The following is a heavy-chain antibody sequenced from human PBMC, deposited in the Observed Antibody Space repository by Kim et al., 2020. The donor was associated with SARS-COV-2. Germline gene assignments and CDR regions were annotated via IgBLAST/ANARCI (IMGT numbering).Heavy chain of an antibody. Sequence: SETLSLTCAVYGGGVRGYSWIWIRQAPGKGLEWIGEVNHSGITKYHPSLKSRVTISVDTSKNQFSLKLPSVTAADTAVFYCARGRAGVVPSPILGLGPYYYYYAMDVWGQGTTVTVS. CDR3: ARGRAGVVPSPILGLGPYYYYYAMDV. CDR1: GGGVRGYS. J-gene: IGHJ6*02. CDR2: VNHSGIT. V-gene: IGHV4-34*01. D-gene: IGHD3-3*01.